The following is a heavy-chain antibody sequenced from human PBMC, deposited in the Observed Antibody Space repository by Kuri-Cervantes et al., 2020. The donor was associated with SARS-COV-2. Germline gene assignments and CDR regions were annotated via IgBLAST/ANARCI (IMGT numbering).Heavy chain of an antibody. J-gene: IGHJ4*02. V-gene: IGHV4-59*12. CDR2: IYYSGST. Sequence: SETLSLTCTVSGGSISSYYWSGILQPPGKGLEWIGYIYYSGSTNYNPSLKSRVTISVDRSKNQFSLKLSSVTAADTAVYYCARDSRVGIAAAGLYYWGQGTLVTVSS. CDR3: ARDSRVGIAAAGLYY. D-gene: IGHD6-13*01. CDR1: GGSISSYY.